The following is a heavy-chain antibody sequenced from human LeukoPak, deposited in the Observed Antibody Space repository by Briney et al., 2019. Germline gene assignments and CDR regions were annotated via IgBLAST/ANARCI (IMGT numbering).Heavy chain of an antibody. Sequence: AGGSLRLSCAASGFTFYDYAMHWVRQAPGKGLEGVSGISWNSGSIGYADSVKGRFTISRDHAKNSLYLQMNSLRAEDTALYYCATDFNPPWADPAFGYWSQGTLVTVSS. CDR2: ISWNSGSI. CDR3: ATDFNPPWADPAFGY. D-gene: IGHD7-27*01. J-gene: IGHJ4*02. CDR1: GFTFYDYA. V-gene: IGHV3-9*01.